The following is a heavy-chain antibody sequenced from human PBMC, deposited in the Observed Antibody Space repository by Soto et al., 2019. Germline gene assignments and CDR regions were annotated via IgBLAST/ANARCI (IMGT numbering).Heavy chain of an antibody. V-gene: IGHV1-69*13. D-gene: IGHD2-2*01. Sequence: ASVKVSCKASGGTFSSYAISWVRQAPGQGLEWMGGIIPIFGTANYAQKFQGRVTITADESTSTAYMELSSLRSEDTAVYYCARGGEVVVVPAAIYYGMDVWGQGTTVTVSS. CDR1: GGTFSSYA. J-gene: IGHJ6*02. CDR3: ARGGEVVVVPAAIYYGMDV. CDR2: IIPIFGTA.